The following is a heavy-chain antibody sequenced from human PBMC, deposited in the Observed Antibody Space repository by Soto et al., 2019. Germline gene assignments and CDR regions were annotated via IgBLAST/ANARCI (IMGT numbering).Heavy chain of an antibody. CDR3: ARTPTGLHFDV. V-gene: IGHV1-18*01. Sequence: QVQLVQSGAEVKQPGASVKVSCKTAGYRFISYGITWVRQAPGQGLEWMVLIRPYNGVENYAQEGLGRADMTTDTSTNTDFMKRNSLRSDDTALCFCARTPTGLHFDVWGQGTMVTVSS. D-gene: IGHD2-8*02. J-gene: IGHJ6*02. CDR2: IRPYNGVE. CDR1: GYRFISYG.